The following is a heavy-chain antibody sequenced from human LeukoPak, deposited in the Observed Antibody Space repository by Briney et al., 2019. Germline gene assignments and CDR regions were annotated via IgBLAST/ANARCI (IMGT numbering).Heavy chain of an antibody. D-gene: IGHD3-9*01. Sequence: PSETLSLTCTVSGGSISTNSFHWGWIRQPPGKGLECIGSLHYSGDTYYSPSLQSRVTISGDTSKNQFSLKLTSVTAADTAFYYCASDNYWGQGTLVTVSS. J-gene: IGHJ4*02. CDR3: ASDNY. CDR2: LHYSGDT. V-gene: IGHV4-39*01. CDR1: GGSISTNSFH.